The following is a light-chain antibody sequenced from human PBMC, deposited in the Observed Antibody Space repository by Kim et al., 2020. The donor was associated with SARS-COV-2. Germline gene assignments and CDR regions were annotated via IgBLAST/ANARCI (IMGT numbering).Light chain of an antibody. CDR1: RSDVGGYNY. J-gene: IGLJ2*01. Sequence: GQSVTIACPGTRSDVGGYNYVSWYQQHPGKAPKLMIYEVSKRPSGVPDRFSGSKSGNTASLTVSGLQAEDEADYYCSSYAGSNNLVFGGGTQLTV. CDR3: SSYAGSNNLV. CDR2: EVS. V-gene: IGLV2-8*01.